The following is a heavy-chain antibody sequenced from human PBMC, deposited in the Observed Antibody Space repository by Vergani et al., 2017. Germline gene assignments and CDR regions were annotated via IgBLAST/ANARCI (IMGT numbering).Heavy chain of an antibody. J-gene: IGHJ4*02. CDR2: ISGGGGRA. CDR3: AXDVLPWDGHYFEY. Sequence: ELQLMESGGGVVQPGGSLRLSCAASGFTFSSYGMYWVRQAPGKGLEWVSVISGGGGRAEYADSVKGRFTVSRDNSKKTLYLQLNRVRAEDTAVYYCAXDVLPWDGHYFEYWGQGTLVTVSS. CDR1: GFTFSSYG. D-gene: IGHD3-10*02. V-gene: IGHV3-23*01.